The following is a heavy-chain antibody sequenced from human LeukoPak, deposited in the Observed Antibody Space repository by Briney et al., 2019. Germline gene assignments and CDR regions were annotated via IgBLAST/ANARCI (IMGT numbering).Heavy chain of an antibody. Sequence: GGSLRLSCAASGFTFSSYGMHWVRQAPGKGLEWVAVISYDGSNKYYEDSVKGRFTISRDKSKNTLYLQMNSLRAEDTAVYYCATENGDYYDSSGYQVGFDYRGQGTLVPVSS. J-gene: IGHJ4*02. V-gene: IGHV3-30*03. CDR3: ATENGDYYDSSGYQVGFDY. D-gene: IGHD3-22*01. CDR1: GFTFSSYG. CDR2: ISYDGSNK.